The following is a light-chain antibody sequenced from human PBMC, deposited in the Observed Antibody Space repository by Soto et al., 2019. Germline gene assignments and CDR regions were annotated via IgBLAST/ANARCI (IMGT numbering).Light chain of an antibody. V-gene: IGKV3-20*01. Sequence: EIVLTQSPGTLSLSPGEGATLSCRASQSVASNCLAWYQQKPGQAPRLLIYGASSRATGIPDRFSGSGSGTDFTLTISRLEPEDFAVFYCQQYGTSPQTFGQGTKVEIK. CDR2: GAS. J-gene: IGKJ1*01. CDR3: QQYGTSPQT. CDR1: QSVASNC.